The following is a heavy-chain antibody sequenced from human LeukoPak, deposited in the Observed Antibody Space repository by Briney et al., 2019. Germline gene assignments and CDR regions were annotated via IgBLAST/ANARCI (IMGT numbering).Heavy chain of an antibody. CDR2: IIPIFGTA. J-gene: IGHJ4*02. CDR1: GATFSSYA. D-gene: IGHD3-3*01. Sequence: SVKVSCKASGATFSSYAISWVRHAPGQGLELMGGIIPIFGTANYAQKFQGRVTITADKSTSTAYMELSSLRSEGTAVYYCASTYFWSGYSTTFFDYWGQGTLVTVSS. V-gene: IGHV1-69*06. CDR3: ASTYFWSGYSTTFFDY.